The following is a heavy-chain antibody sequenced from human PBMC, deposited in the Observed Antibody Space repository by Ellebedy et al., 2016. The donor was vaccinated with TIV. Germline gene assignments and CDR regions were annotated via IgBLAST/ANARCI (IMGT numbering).Heavy chain of an antibody. J-gene: IGHJ5*02. CDR1: GFTFSSYA. CDR2: IAYDAAHI. CDR3: VRENSGRTGLPWFDP. D-gene: IGHD1-26*01. V-gene: IGHV3-30-3*01. Sequence: GGSLSLSXTASGFTFSSYAMHWVRQAPGKGLEWMTVIAYDAAHIYYAESVKGRFTISRDNSKNTLYLEMSSLRVDDTAIYYCVRENSGRTGLPWFDPWGQGTRVTVSS.